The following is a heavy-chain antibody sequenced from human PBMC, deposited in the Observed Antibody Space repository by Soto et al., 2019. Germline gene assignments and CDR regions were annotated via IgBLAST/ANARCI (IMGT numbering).Heavy chain of an antibody. D-gene: IGHD4-17*01. Sequence: QVQLVQSGAEVKKPGASVKVSCKASGYAFSQFYIHWMRQAPGQGLEWMGWINPNSGRTKFAQNFQGWVTMTRDTSIKTVYMELIGLRSDATAVYYCARESGGTTATLDYYYFYMDVWGKGTTVTVSS. V-gene: IGHV1-2*04. J-gene: IGHJ6*03. CDR2: INPNSGRT. CDR1: GYAFSQFY. CDR3: ARESGGTTATLDYYYFYMDV.